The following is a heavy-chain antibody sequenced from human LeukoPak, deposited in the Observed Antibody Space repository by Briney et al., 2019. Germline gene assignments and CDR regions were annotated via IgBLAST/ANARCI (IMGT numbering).Heavy chain of an antibody. D-gene: IGHD5-18*01. CDR3: ARKRGYSPYNWFDP. Sequence: GGSLRLSCAASGFTFSSYWMSWVRQAPGKGLEWVANIKQDGSEKYYVDSVKGRFTISRDNAKNSLYLQMNSLRAEDTAVYYCARKRGYSPYNWFDPWGQGTLVTVSS. J-gene: IGHJ5*02. CDR1: GFTFSSYW. CDR2: IKQDGSEK. V-gene: IGHV3-7*01.